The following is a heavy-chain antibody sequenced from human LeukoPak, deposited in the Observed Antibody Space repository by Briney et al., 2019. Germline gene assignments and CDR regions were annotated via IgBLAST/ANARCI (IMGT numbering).Heavy chain of an antibody. CDR3: ARADVGAKGIVDY. V-gene: IGHV3-21*01. D-gene: IGHD1-26*01. J-gene: IGHJ4*02. CDR1: GFTFSSYS. CDR2: ISSSSSYI. Sequence: GGSLRLSCAASGFTFSSYSMNWVRQAPGKGLEWVSSISSSSSYIYYADSVKGRFTISRDNAKNSLYLQMNGLRAEDTAVYYCARADVGAKGIVDYWGQGTLVTVSS.